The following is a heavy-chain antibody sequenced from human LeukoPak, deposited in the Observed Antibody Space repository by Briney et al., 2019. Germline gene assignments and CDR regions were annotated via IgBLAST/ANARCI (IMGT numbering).Heavy chain of an antibody. CDR2: ISGSGGST. D-gene: IGHD5-18*01. CDR1: GFTFSSYA. V-gene: IGHV3-23*01. Sequence: PGGSLRLSCAASGFTFSSYAMSWVRQAPGEGLEWVSAISGSGGSTYYADSVKGWFTISRDNSKNTLYLQMNSLRAEDTAVYYCAKFRIQLWLMADAFDIWGQGTMVTVSS. J-gene: IGHJ3*02. CDR3: AKFRIQLWLMADAFDI.